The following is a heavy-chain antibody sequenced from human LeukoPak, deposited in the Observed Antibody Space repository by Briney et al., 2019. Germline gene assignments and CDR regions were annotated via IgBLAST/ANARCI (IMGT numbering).Heavy chain of an antibody. V-gene: IGHV4-59*12. J-gene: IGHJ4*02. D-gene: IGHD5-18*01. CDR3: ARLVRGYSYGLDY. Sequence: PSETLSLTCAVYGGSFSGYYWSWIRQPPRKGLEWIGYIHYTGSTNYNPSLKSRVTISVDTSKNQFSLKLSSATAADTAVYYCARLVRGYSYGLDYWGQGTLVTVSS. CDR1: GGSFSGYY. CDR2: IHYTGST.